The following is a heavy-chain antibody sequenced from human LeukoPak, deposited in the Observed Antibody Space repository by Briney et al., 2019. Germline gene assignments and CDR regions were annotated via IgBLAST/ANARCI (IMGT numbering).Heavy chain of an antibody. V-gene: IGHV3-30-3*01. D-gene: IGHD7-27*01. Sequence: GGSLRLSCAASGFTFSSYAMHWVRQAPGKGLEWVAVISYDGSNKYYADSVKGRFTISRDNSKNTLYLQMNSLRAEDTAAYYCARTWDYYGMDVWGQGTTVTVSS. CDR2: ISYDGSNK. CDR1: GFTFSSYA. CDR3: ARTWDYYGMDV. J-gene: IGHJ6*02.